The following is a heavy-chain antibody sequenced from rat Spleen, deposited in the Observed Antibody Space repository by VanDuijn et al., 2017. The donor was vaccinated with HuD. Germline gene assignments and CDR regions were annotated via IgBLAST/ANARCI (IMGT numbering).Heavy chain of an antibody. Sequence: EVQLVESGGGLVQPGRSLKLSCAASGFTFSDYYMAWVRQAPSQGLEWVASISYDGGSTFYRDSVKGRFTISRDNAKSTLYLQMDSLRSEDTATYYCARPSYGYPFAYWGQGTLVTVSS. CDR2: ISYDGGST. CDR3: ARPSYGYPFAY. J-gene: IGHJ3*01. CDR1: GFTFSDYY. D-gene: IGHD1-7*01. V-gene: IGHV5-20*01.